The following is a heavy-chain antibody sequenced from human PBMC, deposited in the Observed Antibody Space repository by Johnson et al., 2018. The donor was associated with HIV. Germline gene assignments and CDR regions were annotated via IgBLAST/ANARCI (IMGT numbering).Heavy chain of an antibody. J-gene: IGHJ3*02. CDR2: ISYDGSNK. Sequence: QVQLVESGGGVVQPGRSLRLSCAASGFTFSSYAMHWVRQAPGKGLEWVAVISYDGSNKYYADSVKGRFTISRDNSKYTLYLQMNSLRAEDTAVYYCGGGRNGRNAFYIWGQGTMVTVSS. CDR1: GFTFSSYA. CDR3: GGGRNGRNAFYI. D-gene: IGHD2-8*01. V-gene: IGHV3-30-3*01.